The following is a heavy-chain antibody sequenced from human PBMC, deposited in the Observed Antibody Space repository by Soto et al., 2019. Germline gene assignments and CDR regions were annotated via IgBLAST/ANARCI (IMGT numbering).Heavy chain of an antibody. CDR1: GYTFTKYW. D-gene: IGHD3-9*01. Sequence: GESLKISCQASGYTFTKYWVAWVRQRPGQGLEWMGIIYPSDSDTRYSPSFQGQVTISADKSINTAYLQWSSLKASDSATYYCARRDMLTGYVYFDYWGQGTLVTVSS. CDR3: ARRDMLTGYVYFDY. CDR2: IYPSDSDT. V-gene: IGHV5-51*01. J-gene: IGHJ4*02.